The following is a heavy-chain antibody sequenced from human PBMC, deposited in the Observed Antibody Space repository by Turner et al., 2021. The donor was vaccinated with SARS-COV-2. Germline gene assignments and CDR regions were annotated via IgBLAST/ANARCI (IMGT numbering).Heavy chain of an antibody. J-gene: IGHJ3*02. V-gene: IGHV3-66*01. D-gene: IGHD6-19*01. Sequence: EVQLVESGGGLVQPGRSLRLSCAASGFTFDDYAMHWVRQAPGKGLEWVSGIYSGGSTYYADSVKGRFTISRDNSKNTLYLQMNSLRAEDTAVYYCARGHSSGWHQSGAFDIWGQGTMVTVSS. CDR2: IYSGGST. CDR3: ARGHSSGWHQSGAFDI. CDR1: GFTFDDYA.